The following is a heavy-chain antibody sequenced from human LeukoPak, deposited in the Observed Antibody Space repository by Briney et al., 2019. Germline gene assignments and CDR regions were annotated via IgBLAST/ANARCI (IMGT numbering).Heavy chain of an antibody. CDR2: FSGGGGST. CDR3: GKNRYSGSLSPFDI. CDR1: GFTFSSYA. Sequence: GGSLRLSCAASGFTFSSYAMTWVRQTPEKGLEWVSTFSGGGGSTYYADSVKGRFTISRDNSKNTLYLQMNSLRAEDTAVYYCGKNRYSGSLSPFDIWGQGTMVTVSS. V-gene: IGHV3-23*01. J-gene: IGHJ3*02. D-gene: IGHD1-26*01.